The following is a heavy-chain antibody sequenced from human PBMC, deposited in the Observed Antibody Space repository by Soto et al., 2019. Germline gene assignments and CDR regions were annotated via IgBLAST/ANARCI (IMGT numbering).Heavy chain of an antibody. Sequence: QVQLVQSGPELKKPGASVKVSCKTSGYSFYNSGISWVRQAPGQGLEWMGWISVFNGYAHYAQKFQGRVSMTADTLTSTAYMELRGLRSDDTAMYYCSKSGTSWFASCVQGTPVTVSS. CDR3: SKSGTSWFAS. V-gene: IGHV1-18*01. J-gene: IGHJ5*01. CDR1: GYSFYNSG. D-gene: IGHD1-1*01. CDR2: ISVFNGYA.